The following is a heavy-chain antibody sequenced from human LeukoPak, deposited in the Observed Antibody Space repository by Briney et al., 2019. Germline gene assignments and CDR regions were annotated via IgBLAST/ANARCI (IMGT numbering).Heavy chain of an antibody. Sequence: SGGSLRLSCVASGFTFHNYEMNWVRQAPGKGLEWVSYISSSGSTIYYADSVKGRFTISRDNAKNSLYLQMNSLRAEDTAVYYCAELGITMIGGVWGKGTTVTVSS. V-gene: IGHV3-48*03. J-gene: IGHJ6*04. CDR3: AELGITMIGGV. CDR1: GFTFHNYE. D-gene: IGHD3-10*02. CDR2: ISSSGSTI.